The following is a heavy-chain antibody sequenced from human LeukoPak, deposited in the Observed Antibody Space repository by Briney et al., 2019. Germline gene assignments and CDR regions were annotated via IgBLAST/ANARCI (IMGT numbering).Heavy chain of an antibody. D-gene: IGHD1-7*01. CDR1: GFTFSSYS. Sequence: GGSLRLSCAASGFTFSSYSMNWVRQAPGKGLEWVSYISSRSSTIYYADSVKGRFTISRDNAKNSLYLQMNSLRAEDTAVYYCARDVGGGTKSYWGQGTLVTVSS. CDR3: ARDVGGGTKSY. J-gene: IGHJ4*02. V-gene: IGHV3-48*01. CDR2: ISSRSSTI.